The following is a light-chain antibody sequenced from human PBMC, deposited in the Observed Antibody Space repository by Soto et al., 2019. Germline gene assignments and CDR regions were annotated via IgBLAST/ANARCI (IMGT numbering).Light chain of an antibody. V-gene: IGKV1-5*03. CDR1: QTISSW. J-gene: IGKJ1*01. CDR3: QHYNSYSEA. Sequence: DIQMTQSPSTLSGSVGDRVTITCRASQTISSWLAWYQQKPGKAPKLLIYKASTLKSGVPSRFSGSGSGTECTLTSSSLQPDDFANYYCQHYNSYSEAFGQGTKVELK. CDR2: KAS.